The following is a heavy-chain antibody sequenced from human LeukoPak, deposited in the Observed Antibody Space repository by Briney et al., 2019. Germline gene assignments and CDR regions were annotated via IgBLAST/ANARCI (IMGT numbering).Heavy chain of an antibody. Sequence: GESPKISCKGSGYSFTSYSIGWVRQMPGKGLEWMGLIYPGDSDTRYSPSFQGQVTISADKSISTAYLQWSSLKASDTAMYYCARLGPSNWLDPWGQGTLVTVSS. CDR3: ARLGPSNWLDP. J-gene: IGHJ5*02. D-gene: IGHD3-10*01. CDR2: IYPGDSDT. CDR1: GYSFTSYS. V-gene: IGHV5-51*01.